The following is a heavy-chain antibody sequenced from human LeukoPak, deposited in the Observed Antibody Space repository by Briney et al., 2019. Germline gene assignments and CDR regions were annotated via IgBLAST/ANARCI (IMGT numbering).Heavy chain of an antibody. D-gene: IGHD6-13*01. CDR3: ARDVTAGAGAVGMAV. CDR1: GDSVSNNIAA. V-gene: IGHV6-1*01. J-gene: IGHJ6*04. Sequence: SQNLSLTCVISGDSVSNNIAAWNWIRQSLSRGLEWLGRTYYRSKWYNDYAVSVESRITINPDTSKNQFSLQLNSVTPEDTAVYYCARDVTAGAGAVGMAVWGKGTTVTVSS. CDR2: TYYRSKWYN.